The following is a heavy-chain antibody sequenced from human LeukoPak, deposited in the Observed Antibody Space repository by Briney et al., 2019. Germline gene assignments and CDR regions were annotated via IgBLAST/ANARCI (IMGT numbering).Heavy chain of an antibody. V-gene: IGHV3-48*01. CDR1: GFTFSNAW. Sequence: PGGSLRLSCAASGFTFSNAWMSWVRHAPGKGLEWVSYISSSSSTRSYADSVNGRFTISRDNAKNSLYLQMNSLRAEDTAVYYCARGSSSSNFDCWGQGTLVTVSS. J-gene: IGHJ4*02. CDR2: ISSSSSTR. CDR3: ARGSSSSNFDC. D-gene: IGHD6-6*01.